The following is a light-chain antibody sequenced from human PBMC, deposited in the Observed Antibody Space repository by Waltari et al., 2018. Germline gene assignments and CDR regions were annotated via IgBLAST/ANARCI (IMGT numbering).Light chain of an antibody. CDR3: QTGGHGTWV. J-gene: IGLJ3*02. CDR1: SGYSSNV. V-gene: IGLV4-69*01. CDR2: VNSDGSH. Sequence: LVLTQSPSASASLGASVKLTCTLSSGYSSNVIAWLQQQPGKGPRYLMKVNSDGSHRKGDDIPDRFSASKSGTECYLTISSLQSEDEADYYCQTGGHGTWVIGGGTKLTVL.